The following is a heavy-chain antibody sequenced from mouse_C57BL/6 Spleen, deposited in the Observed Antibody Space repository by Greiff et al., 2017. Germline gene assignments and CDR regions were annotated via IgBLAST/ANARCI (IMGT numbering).Heavy chain of an antibody. CDR3: ARLGYDYSWFAY. J-gene: IGHJ3*01. CDR1: GYTFTSYW. Sequence: QVQLQQPGAELVKPGASVKMSCKASGYTFTSYWITWVKQRPGQGLEWIGDIYPGSGSTNYNEKVKSKATLTVDTSSSPAYMQLSSLTSEDSAVYYCARLGYDYSWFAYWGQGTLVTVSA. D-gene: IGHD2-4*01. CDR2: IYPGSGST. V-gene: IGHV1-55*01.